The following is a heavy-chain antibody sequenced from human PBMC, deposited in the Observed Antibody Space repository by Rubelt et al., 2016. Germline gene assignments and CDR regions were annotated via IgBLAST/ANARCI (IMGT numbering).Heavy chain of an antibody. D-gene: IGHD3/OR15-3a*01. CDR1: GYSFTNYG. CDR2: ISGYNGHT. Sequence: QAHLVQSGAEVKKPGASVRVSCKTSGYSFTNYGISWVRQARGQGLEWMGWISGYNGHTNYAQKVQVRVTMSNGQSTNTAYIELGGPRSDDTAIYYCVRDRPHFLTGHYDGFDSWGQGTLVTVSS. J-gene: IGHJ4*02. CDR3: VRDRPHFLTGHYDGFDS. V-gene: IGHV1-18*01.